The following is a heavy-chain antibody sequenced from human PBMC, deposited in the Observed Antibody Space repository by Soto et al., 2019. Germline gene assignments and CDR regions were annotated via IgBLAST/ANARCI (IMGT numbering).Heavy chain of an antibody. CDR3: ARRLTTSVTAMGY. V-gene: IGHV3-30-3*01. J-gene: IGHJ4*02. CDR2: ISDDGINK. D-gene: IGHD4-17*01. Sequence: QVHLVESGGGVVQPGRSLRLSCSASGFTFSDYAIHWVRQAPGKGLEWVAVISDDGINKYTADSVKGRFIISRDNSKNTVFLQMSSLGPEDTAVYYCARRLTTSVTAMGYWGRGTLVTVSS. CDR1: GFTFSDYA.